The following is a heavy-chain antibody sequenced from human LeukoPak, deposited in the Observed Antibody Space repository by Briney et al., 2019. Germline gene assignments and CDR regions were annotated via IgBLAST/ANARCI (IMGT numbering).Heavy chain of an antibody. CDR1: GFTFSSYS. V-gene: IGHV3-30*03. CDR2: ISYDGRNK. D-gene: IGHD5-18*01. Sequence: GGSLRLSCAASGFTFSSYSMNWVRQAPGKGLEWVAVISYDGRNKYYADSAKGRFTISRDNSKNTLYLQMSSLRTEDTAVYYCARDAYGLDTDMASTNFDYWGQGALVTVSS. CDR3: ARDAYGLDTDMASTNFDY. J-gene: IGHJ4*02.